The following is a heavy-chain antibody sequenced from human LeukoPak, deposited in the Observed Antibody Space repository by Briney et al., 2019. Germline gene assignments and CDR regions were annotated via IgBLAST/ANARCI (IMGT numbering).Heavy chain of an antibody. CDR1: GASVTMGSYY. CDR2: FHFSGST. V-gene: IGHV4-39*01. CDR3: ARPFQDYDKGTFFYFFDF. D-gene: IGHD3-22*01. J-gene: IGHJ4*02. Sequence: SETLSLTCSVSGASVTMGSYYGAWIRQPPGKGLEWIGTFHFSGSTYYNPSLKSRVTISVDTSKNSVSLMLRSVTAADTAVYFCARPFQDYDKGTFFYFFDFWGQGILVTVSS.